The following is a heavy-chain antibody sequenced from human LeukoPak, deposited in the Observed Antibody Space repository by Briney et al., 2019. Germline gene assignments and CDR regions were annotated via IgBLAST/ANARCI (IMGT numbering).Heavy chain of an antibody. D-gene: IGHD6-19*01. J-gene: IGHJ4*02. CDR2: IYYSGST. CDR1: GDSISSSRSY. Sequence: SETLSLTCTVSGDSISSSRSYWGWIRQPPGKGLEWIGSIYYSGSTYYNPSLKSRVTISVDTSKNQFSLRLSSVTAADTAVYYCARTSGSSGWIDYWGQGTLVTVSS. CDR3: ARTSGSSGWIDY. V-gene: IGHV4-39*01.